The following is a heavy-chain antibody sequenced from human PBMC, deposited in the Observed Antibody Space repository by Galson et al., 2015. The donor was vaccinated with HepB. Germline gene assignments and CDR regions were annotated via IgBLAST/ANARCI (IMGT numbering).Heavy chain of an antibody. CDR3: ARDLAVAGRNLDY. CDR2: INPNSGGT. V-gene: IGHV1-2*06. D-gene: IGHD6-19*01. J-gene: IGHJ4*02. Sequence: SVKVSCKASGYTFTGYYMHWVRQAPGQGLEWMGRINPNSGGTNYAQKFQGRVTMTRDTSISTAYMELSRLRSDDTAVYYCARDLAVAGRNLDYWGQGTLVTVSS. CDR1: GYTFTGYY.